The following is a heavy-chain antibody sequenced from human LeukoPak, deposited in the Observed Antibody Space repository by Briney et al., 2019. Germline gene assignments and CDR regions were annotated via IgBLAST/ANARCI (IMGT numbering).Heavy chain of an antibody. D-gene: IGHD2-15*01. CDR2: SGPGGRK. V-gene: IGHV3-43*02. CDR1: GFTFDNYD. Sequence: HLGGSLRLSCAASGFTFDNYDMHWVRQAPGKGLEWVSLSGPGGRKDYADSVKGRFTISRDNSKRSLYLQMNSLRAEDSAFYYCAKADCGSGACYIMNYWGQGTLVTVSS. CDR3: AKADCGSGACYIMNY. J-gene: IGHJ4*02.